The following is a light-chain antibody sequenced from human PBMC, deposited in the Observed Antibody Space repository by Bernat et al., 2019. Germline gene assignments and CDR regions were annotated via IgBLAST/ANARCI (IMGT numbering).Light chain of an antibody. CDR3: SSYTSSGTLV. J-gene: IGLJ3*02. V-gene: IGLV2-14*03. CDR1: SSDVGGYNY. Sequence: QSALTQPASVSGSPGQSITISCTGTSSDVGGYNYVSWYQQHPGRAPKLMIYDVRDRPSGISNRFSGSKSGHTASLTISGLLAEDEADYYCSSYTSSGTLVFGGGTRLTVL. CDR2: DVR.